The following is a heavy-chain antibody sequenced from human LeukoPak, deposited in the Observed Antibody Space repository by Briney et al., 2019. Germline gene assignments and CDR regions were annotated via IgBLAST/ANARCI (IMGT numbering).Heavy chain of an antibody. Sequence: GGSLRLSCAASGFTVSSNYMSWVRQAPGKGLEWVSVSYSGGSSYYADSVKGRFTISRDNSKNSLYLQMNSLRAEDTAVYYCTTYGSGRKFDYWGQGILVTVSS. V-gene: IGHV3-53*01. J-gene: IGHJ4*02. D-gene: IGHD3-10*01. CDR2: SYSGGSS. CDR1: GFTVSSNY. CDR3: TTYGSGRKFDY.